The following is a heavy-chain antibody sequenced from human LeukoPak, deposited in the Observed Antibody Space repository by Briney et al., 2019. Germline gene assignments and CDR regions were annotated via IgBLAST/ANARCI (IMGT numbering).Heavy chain of an antibody. D-gene: IGHD3-22*01. Sequence: GGSLRLSCAASGFTFSSYAMSWVRQAPGKGLEWVSAISGSGGSTYYADSVKGRFTISRDNSKNTLYLQMNSLRAEDTAVYYCAKESSLYDSSGYYQSFDYWGQGTLVTVSS. V-gene: IGHV3-23*01. CDR1: GFTFSSYA. J-gene: IGHJ4*02. CDR3: AKESSLYDSSGYYQSFDY. CDR2: ISGSGGST.